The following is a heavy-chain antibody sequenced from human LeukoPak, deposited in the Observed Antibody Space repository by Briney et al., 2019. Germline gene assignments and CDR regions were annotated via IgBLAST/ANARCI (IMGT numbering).Heavy chain of an antibody. CDR3: ARYDVWGSYRAFDY. CDR2: IYYSGST. J-gene: IGHJ4*02. V-gene: IGHV4-59*08. CDR1: GGSISSYY. Sequence: SETLSLTCTVSGGSISSYYWSWIRQPPGKGLEWIGYIYYSGSTNYNPSLKSRVTISVDTSKNQFSLRLSSVTAADTAVYYCARYDVWGSYRAFDYWGQGTLVTVSS. D-gene: IGHD3-16*02.